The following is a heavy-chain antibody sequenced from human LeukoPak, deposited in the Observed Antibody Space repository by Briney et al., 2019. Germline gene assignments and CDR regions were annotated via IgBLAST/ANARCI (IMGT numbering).Heavy chain of an antibody. CDR2: ISAYNGNT. CDR3: ARDFLPGYYDFWSGYYPDY. D-gene: IGHD3-3*01. J-gene: IGHJ4*02. Sequence: GASVKVSCKASGYTFTSYGISWVRQAPGQGLEWMGWISAYNGNTNYAQKLQGRVTMTTDTSTSTAYMELRSLRSDDTAVYYCARDFLPGYYDFWSGYYPDYWGRGTLVTVSS. V-gene: IGHV1-18*01. CDR1: GYTFTSYG.